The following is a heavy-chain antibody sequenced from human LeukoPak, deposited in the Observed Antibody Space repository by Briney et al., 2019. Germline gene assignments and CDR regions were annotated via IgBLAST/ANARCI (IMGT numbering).Heavy chain of an antibody. CDR2: IYYSGST. V-gene: IGHV4-39*07. Sequence: SETLSLTCTVSGGSISSSSYYWGWIRQPPGKGLEWIGSIYYSGSTYYNPSLKCRVTISVDTSKNQFSLKLSSVTAADTAVYFCARGPYSYDSSGAFDIWGQGTMVTVSS. J-gene: IGHJ3*02. CDR3: ARGPYSYDSSGAFDI. CDR1: GGSISSSSYY. D-gene: IGHD3-22*01.